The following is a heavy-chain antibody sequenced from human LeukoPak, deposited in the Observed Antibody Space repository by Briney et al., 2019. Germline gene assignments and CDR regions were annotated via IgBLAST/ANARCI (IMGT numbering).Heavy chain of an antibody. J-gene: IGHJ4*02. D-gene: IGHD2-2*01. CDR1: GFTFSSYS. Sequence: GGSLRLSCAASGFTFSSYSMNSVRQAPGKGLEWISYIISTVSTTYYADPVKGRFTISRDNANNSLSLQMSSLRAEDTAVYYCATGFWGYCSRNSCPLDNWGQGTLVTVAS. V-gene: IGHV3-48*01. CDR3: ATGFWGYCSRNSCPLDN. CDR2: IISTVSTT.